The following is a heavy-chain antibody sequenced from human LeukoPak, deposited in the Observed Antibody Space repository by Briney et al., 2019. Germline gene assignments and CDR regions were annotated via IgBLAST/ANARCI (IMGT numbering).Heavy chain of an antibody. CDR3: ARRGSSWYPHFDY. V-gene: IGHV4-59*01. CDR1: GGSISSYY. D-gene: IGHD6-13*01. CDR2: IYYSGST. Sequence: SETLSLTCTVSGGSISSYYWSWTRQPPGKGLEWIGYIYYSGSTNYNPSLKSRVTISVDTSKNQFSLKLSSVTAADTAVYYCARRGSSWYPHFDYWGQGTLVTVSS. J-gene: IGHJ4*02.